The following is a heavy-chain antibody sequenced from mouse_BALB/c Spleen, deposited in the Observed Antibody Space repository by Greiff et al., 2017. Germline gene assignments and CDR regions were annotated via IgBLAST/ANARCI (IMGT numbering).Heavy chain of an antibody. CDR2: INSNGGST. CDR3: ARHRWLLHAMDY. J-gene: IGHJ4*01. D-gene: IGHD2-3*01. CDR1: GFTFSSYY. Sequence: EVKVEESGGGLVKLGGSLKLSCAASGFTFSSYYMSWVRQTPEKRLELVAAINSNGGSTYYPDTVKGRFTISRDNAKNTLYLQMSSLKSEDTALYYCARHRWLLHAMDYWGQGTSVTVSS. V-gene: IGHV5-6-2*01.